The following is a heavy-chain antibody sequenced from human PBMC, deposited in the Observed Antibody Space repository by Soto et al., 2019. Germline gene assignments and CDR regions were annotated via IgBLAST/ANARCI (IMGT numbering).Heavy chain of an antibody. CDR2: IAWSGGTI. V-gene: IGHV3-9*01. Sequence: SLGLSCAASGLALDDYVVHWVWQPPGRGLEWVLGIAWSGGTISYVAYVKGRFTISRDNAENSLYLQMNRLRPEDTAVYYCAKGGSAALIAPSGRDNWFDPWGQGTQVTVSS. CDR3: AKGGSAALIAPSGRDNWFDP. J-gene: IGHJ5*02. CDR1: GLALDDYV. D-gene: IGHD6-13*01.